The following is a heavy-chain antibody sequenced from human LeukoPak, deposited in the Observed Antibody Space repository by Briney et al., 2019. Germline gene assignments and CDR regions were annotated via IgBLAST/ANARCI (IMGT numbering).Heavy chain of an antibody. J-gene: IGHJ5*02. CDR3: ARDVRYASGWSTPES. CDR1: GGSIINHY. V-gene: IGHV4-4*07. CDR2: IYSSGSA. Sequence: PSETLSLTCTVSGGSIINHYWSWIRQPAGKGLEWIGRIYSSGSANYSPSLKSRVSMSIETSNNHFSLNLTSVTAADTALYFCARDVRYASGWSTPESWGQGTLVTVPS. D-gene: IGHD6-19*01.